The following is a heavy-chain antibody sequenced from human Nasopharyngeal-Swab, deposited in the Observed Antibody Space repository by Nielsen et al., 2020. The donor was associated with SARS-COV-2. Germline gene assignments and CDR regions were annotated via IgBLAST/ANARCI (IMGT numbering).Heavy chain of an antibody. D-gene: IGHD7-27*01. J-gene: IGHJ4*02. CDR2: ISGSGTTI. CDR1: GFTFSDYY. CDR3: ARTDPGVPS. V-gene: IGHV3-11*01. Sequence: GESLKISCVASGFTFSDYYMTWIRQAPGTGLEWVSYISGSGTTIYYTDSVKGRFTISRDNAKNSLYLQMNSLGADDTAVYYCARTDPGVPSWGQGTLVTVSS.